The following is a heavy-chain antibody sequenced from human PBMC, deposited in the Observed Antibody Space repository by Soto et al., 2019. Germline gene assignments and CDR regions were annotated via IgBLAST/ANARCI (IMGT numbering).Heavy chain of an antibody. CDR2: IYSGGST. J-gene: IGHJ6*03. V-gene: IGHV3-66*01. Sequence: GGSLRLSCAASGFTVSSNYMSWVRQAPGKGLEWVSVIYSGGSTYYADSVKGRFTISRDNSKNTLYLQMNSLRAEDTAVYYCARGSQEGVAAYFGVYYYYMDVWGKGTTVTVSS. D-gene: IGHD2-15*01. CDR1: GFTVSSNY. CDR3: ARGSQEGVAAYFGVYYYYMDV.